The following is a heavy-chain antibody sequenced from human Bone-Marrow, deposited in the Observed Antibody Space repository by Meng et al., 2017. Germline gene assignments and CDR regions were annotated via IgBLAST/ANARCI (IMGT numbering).Heavy chain of an antibody. D-gene: IGHD3-22*01. Sequence: SCAASGFTFSDYYMSWIRQAPGKGLEWVSYISSSGSTIYYADSVKGRFTISRDNAKNSLYLQMNSLRAEDTAVYYCATTRYYSDSSKYYPDYWGQGTVVTVSS. CDR1: GFTFSDYY. V-gene: IGHV3-11*04. J-gene: IGHJ4*02. CDR3: ATTRYYSDSSKYYPDY. CDR2: ISSSGSTI.